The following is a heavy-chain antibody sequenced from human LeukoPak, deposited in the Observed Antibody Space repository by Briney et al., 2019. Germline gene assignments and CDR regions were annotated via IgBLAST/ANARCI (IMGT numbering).Heavy chain of an antibody. CDR2: IYYSGST. CDR1: GGSISSYY. D-gene: IGHD3-3*01. V-gene: IGHV4-59*08. CDR3: ARHFWSSGYFSMDV. J-gene: IGHJ6*03. Sequence: SETLSLTCTVSGGSISSYYWSWIRQPPGKGLEWIGYIYYSGSTNYNPSLKSRVTTSVDTSKNQFSLKLSSVTAADTAVYYCARHFWSSGYFSMDVWGKGTTVTVSS.